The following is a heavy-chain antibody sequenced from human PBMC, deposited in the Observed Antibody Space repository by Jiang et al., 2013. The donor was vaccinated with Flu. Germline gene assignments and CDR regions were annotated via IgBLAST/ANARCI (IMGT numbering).Heavy chain of an antibody. D-gene: IGHD2-2*01. V-gene: IGHV4-4*07. CDR3: ARDQGTRYADV. J-gene: IGHJ3*01. CDR2: VSTSLGT. Sequence: QLVESGPGLVKPSETLSLTCTVSGDSTSIYYWSWIRQPAGKGLEWIGRVSTSLGTNYNPSLKSRVTMSLDTSKNQFALNLTSVTAADTAVYYCARDQGTRYADVWGQGTLVTVPS. CDR1: GDSTSIYY.